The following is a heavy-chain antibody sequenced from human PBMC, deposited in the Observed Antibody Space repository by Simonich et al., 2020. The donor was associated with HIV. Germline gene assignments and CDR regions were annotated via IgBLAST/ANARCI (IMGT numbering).Heavy chain of an antibody. CDR1: GGSFSGYY. CDR3: ARRTGYDLDY. D-gene: IGHD5-12*01. J-gene: IGHJ4*02. V-gene: IGHV4-34*01. Sequence: QVHLQQWGAGLLKTSETLSLTCAVYGGSFSGYYWTWIRQPPGKGLEWIGEINHSGSTDYNPSLKSRVTISVDTSKNQFSLKLSSVTAADTAVYYCARRTGYDLDYWGQGTLVTVSS. CDR2: INHSGST.